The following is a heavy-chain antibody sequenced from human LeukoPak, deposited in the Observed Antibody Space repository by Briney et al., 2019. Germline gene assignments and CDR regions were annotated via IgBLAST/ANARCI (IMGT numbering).Heavy chain of an antibody. V-gene: IGHV4-39*07. CDR1: GGSISSSSYY. CDR2: IYYSGST. CDR3: ARDLRRYGGNSKNDY. D-gene: IGHD4-23*01. Sequence: SETLSLTCTVSGGSISSSSYYWGWIRRPPGKGLEWIGSIYYSGSTYYNPSLKSRVTISVDTSKNQFSLKLSSVTAADTAVYYCARDLRRYGGNSKNDYWGQGTLVTVSS. J-gene: IGHJ4*02.